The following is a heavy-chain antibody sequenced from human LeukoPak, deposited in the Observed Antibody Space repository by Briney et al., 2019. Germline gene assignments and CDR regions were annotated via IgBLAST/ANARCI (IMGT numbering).Heavy chain of an antibody. J-gene: IGHJ6*03. V-gene: IGHV3-64*01. CDR2: ISSNGGST. CDR1: GFTFSSYA. CDR3: ARGSSWNGYYYYYYMDV. Sequence: PGGSLRLSCAASGFTFSSYAMHWVRQAPGKGLEYVSAISSNGGSTYYANSVKGRFTISRDNSKNTLYLQMGSLRAEDMAVYYCARGSSWNGYYYYYYMDVWGKGTTVTVSS. D-gene: IGHD1-1*01.